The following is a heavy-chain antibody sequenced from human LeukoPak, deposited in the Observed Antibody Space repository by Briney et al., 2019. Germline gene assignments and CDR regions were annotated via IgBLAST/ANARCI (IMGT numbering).Heavy chain of an antibody. Sequence: SETLSLTCTVSGGSISSSSYYWGWIRQPPGKGLEWIGRIYTSGSTNYNPSLKSRVTMSIDTSKNQFSLKVTSVTAADTAVYYCARDGDYDFLHDAFDIWGHGTMVTISS. CDR2: IYTSGST. D-gene: IGHD4-17*01. CDR3: ARDGDYDFLHDAFDI. CDR1: GGSISSSSYY. V-gene: IGHV4-39*07. J-gene: IGHJ3*02.